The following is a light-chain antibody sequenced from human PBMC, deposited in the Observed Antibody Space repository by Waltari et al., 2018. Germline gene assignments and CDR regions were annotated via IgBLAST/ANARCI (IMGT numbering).Light chain of an antibody. Sequence: QSLVTQSPSVSGTPGQRVTISCSASGSRIGSIDLNWYQQFPGTAPKLRTYHINVWPSGVPDRFSGSKSGTSATLTISGLQSEDEADYYCAAWFDSLNGWVFGGGTKVTVL. V-gene: IGLV1-44*01. CDR1: GSRIGSID. CDR3: AAWFDSLNGWV. CDR2: HIN. J-gene: IGLJ3*02.